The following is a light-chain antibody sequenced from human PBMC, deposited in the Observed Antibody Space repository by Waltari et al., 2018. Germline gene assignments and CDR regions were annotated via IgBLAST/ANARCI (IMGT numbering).Light chain of an antibody. V-gene: IGKV1-39*01. CDR1: QTITNY. CDR3: QQTYITPRT. J-gene: IGKJ1*01. Sequence: DIQMTQFPTSLSASVEDRVTITCRESQTITNYLNWYQQKSGKAPRLLIYGASNLQGGVPSRFRGSGSGTDITLTISNLQPEDFATYYCQQTYITPRTFGQGTKVEIK. CDR2: GAS.